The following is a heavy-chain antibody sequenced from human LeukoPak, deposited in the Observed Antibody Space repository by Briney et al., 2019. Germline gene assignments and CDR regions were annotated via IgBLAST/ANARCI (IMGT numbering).Heavy chain of an antibody. CDR3: ARGLRTGYTIFGVVITSGDNWFDP. J-gene: IGHJ5*02. V-gene: IGHV4-34*01. CDR1: GGSFRGYY. Sequence: SETLSLTCAVCGGSFRGYYWSWIRQPPGKGLEWIGEINHSGSTNYNPSLKSRVTISVDTSKNQFSLKLSSVTAADTAVYYCARGLRTGYTIFGVVITSGDNWFDPWGQGTLVTVSS. D-gene: IGHD3-3*01. CDR2: INHSGST.